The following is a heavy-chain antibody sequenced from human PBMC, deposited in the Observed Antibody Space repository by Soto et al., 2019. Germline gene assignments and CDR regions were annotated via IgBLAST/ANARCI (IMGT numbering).Heavy chain of an antibody. Sequence: QVQLQESGPGLVKPSQTLSLTCTVSGGSISSGDYYWSWIRQPPGKGLEWIGYIYYSGSTYYNPSPKSRVTISVDTSKNQFSLKLSSVTAADTAVYYCARDNDITIFGQHSGGMDVWGQGTTVTVSS. CDR2: IYYSGST. CDR1: GGSISSGDYY. CDR3: ARDNDITIFGQHSGGMDV. J-gene: IGHJ6*02. D-gene: IGHD3-3*01. V-gene: IGHV4-30-4*01.